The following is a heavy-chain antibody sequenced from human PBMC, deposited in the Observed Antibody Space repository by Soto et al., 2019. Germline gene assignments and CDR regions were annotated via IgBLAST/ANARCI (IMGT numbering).Heavy chain of an antibody. Sequence: GGSLRLSCAASGFTFNDYYMTWIRQAPGKGLEWVSYISSSGSGIYYAASMKGRFTTSRDNAKKSLFLQMSSLRAEDTAVYYCARAYSDAFDIWGQGTMVTVSS. CDR2: ISSSGSGI. CDR3: ARAYSDAFDI. J-gene: IGHJ3*02. CDR1: GFTFNDYY. V-gene: IGHV3-11*01. D-gene: IGHD2-15*01.